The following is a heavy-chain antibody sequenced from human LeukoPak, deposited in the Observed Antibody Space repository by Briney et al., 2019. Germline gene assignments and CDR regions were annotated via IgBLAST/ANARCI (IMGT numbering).Heavy chain of an antibody. J-gene: IGHJ5*02. CDR3: AKGDDYGANTRLPKYNWFDP. CDR1: GFTFSSYA. CDR2: IRHDGNNK. Sequence: GGSLRLSCAASGFTFSSYAMLWVRQAPAKGLEWVAFIRHDGNNKNYADSAKGRFTISRDNSKDTLHLQMNSLRAEDTAVYYCAKGDDYGANTRLPKYNWFDPWGQGTLVTVSS. V-gene: IGHV3-30*02. D-gene: IGHD4-23*01.